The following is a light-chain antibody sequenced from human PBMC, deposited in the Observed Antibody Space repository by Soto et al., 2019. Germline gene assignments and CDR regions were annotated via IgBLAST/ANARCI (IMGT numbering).Light chain of an antibody. CDR1: NNDVGRYNF. Sequence: QSVLTQHRSVSGSPGQSVTISCAGTNNDVGRYNFVSWYQQLPGKAPKLIISAVSRRPSGVPDRFSGSKSGNTASLTISGLQADDEADYFCFSYTTSDIWVFGGGTKLTVL. V-gene: IGLV2-11*01. CDR3: FSYTTSDIWV. CDR2: AVS. J-gene: IGLJ3*02.